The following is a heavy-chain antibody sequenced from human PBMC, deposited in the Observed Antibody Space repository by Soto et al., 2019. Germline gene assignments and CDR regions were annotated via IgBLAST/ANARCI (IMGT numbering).Heavy chain of an antibody. J-gene: IGHJ4*02. CDR3: CDGSAYDMIDY. CDR2: VSAYNADT. D-gene: IGHD5-12*01. CDR1: GYTFTNYG. V-gene: IGHV1-18*01. Sequence: ASVKVSCKASGYTFTNYGITWVRQAPGQGLEWMGRVSAYNADTIYVQKFQGRVTMTTDIATSTAHMEVNSLRAEDTAVYYCCDGSAYDMIDYWGQGTLVTVSS.